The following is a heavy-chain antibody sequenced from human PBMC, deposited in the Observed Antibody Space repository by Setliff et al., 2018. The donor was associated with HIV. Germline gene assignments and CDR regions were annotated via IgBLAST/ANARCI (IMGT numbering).Heavy chain of an antibody. V-gene: IGHV4-59*01. CDR1: GGSIGSYY. CDR3: ARDRKSLGYNFWSGFRPDAAFDI. J-gene: IGHJ3*02. D-gene: IGHD3-3*01. CDR2: IYYSGST. Sequence: PSETLSLTCTVSGGSIGSYYWSWIRQPPGKGLEWIGYIYYSGSTNYNPSLKSRVTISVDTSKNQFSLKLSSVTAADTAVYYCARDRKSLGYNFWSGFRPDAAFDIWGQGTMVTVSS.